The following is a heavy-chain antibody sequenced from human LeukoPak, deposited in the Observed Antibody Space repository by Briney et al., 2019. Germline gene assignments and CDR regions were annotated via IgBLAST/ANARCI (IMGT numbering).Heavy chain of an antibody. V-gene: IGHV3-9*01. CDR1: GFTYDDYA. Sequence: GGSLRLSCAASGFTYDDYAMHWVRQVPGKGLEWVSGISWNSGSIGYADSVKGRFAISRDNAKNSLYLQMNSLRAEDTALYYCAKAAFWSIAARAFDIWGQGTMVTVSS. CDR2: ISWNSGSI. J-gene: IGHJ3*02. CDR3: AKAAFWSIAARAFDI. D-gene: IGHD6-6*01.